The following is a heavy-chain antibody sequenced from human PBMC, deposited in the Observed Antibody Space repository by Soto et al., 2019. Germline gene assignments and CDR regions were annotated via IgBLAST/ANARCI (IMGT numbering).Heavy chain of an antibody. V-gene: IGHV4-34*01. CDR3: ARGRSGWSQGPYYFAY. D-gene: IGHD6-19*01. J-gene: IGHJ4*02. Sequence: SETLSLTCAVYGGSFSGYYWSWIRQPPGKGLEWIGEINHSGSTNYNPSLKSRVTISVDTSKNQFSLKLSSVTAADTAVYYCARGRSGWSQGPYYFAYWGQGTLVTVSS. CDR2: INHSGST. CDR1: GGSFSGYY.